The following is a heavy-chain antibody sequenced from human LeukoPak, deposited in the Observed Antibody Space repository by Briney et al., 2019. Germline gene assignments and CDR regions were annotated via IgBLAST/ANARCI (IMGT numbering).Heavy chain of an antibody. V-gene: IGHV1-69*05. D-gene: IGHD2-2*01. Sequence: GASVKVSCKASGGTFSSYAISWVRQAPGQGLEWMGGIIPIFGTANYAQKFQGRVTITTDEATSTASMELSSLRPEDTAVYYCARNYCSSTSCRPSDAFDIWGQGTMVTVSS. CDR2: IIPIFGTA. CDR3: ARNYCSSTSCRPSDAFDI. CDR1: GGTFSSYA. J-gene: IGHJ3*02.